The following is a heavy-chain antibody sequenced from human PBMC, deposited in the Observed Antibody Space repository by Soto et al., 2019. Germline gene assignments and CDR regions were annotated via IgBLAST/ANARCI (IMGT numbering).Heavy chain of an antibody. J-gene: IGHJ6*02. CDR1: GGSISSSSYF. CDR2: IYYSGST. D-gene: IGHD3-16*02. Sequence: SETLSLTCTVSGGSISSSSYFWGWIRQPPGKGLEWIGSIYYSGSTYYNPSLKSRVTISVDTSKNQFSLKLSSVTAADTAVYYCASLFYGWGSYRSKDYYYYGMDVWGQGTTVT. V-gene: IGHV4-39*01. CDR3: ASLFYGWGSYRSKDYYYYGMDV.